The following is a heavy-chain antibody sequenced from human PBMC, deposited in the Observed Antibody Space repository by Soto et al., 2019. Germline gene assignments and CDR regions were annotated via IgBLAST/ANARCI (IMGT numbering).Heavy chain of an antibody. D-gene: IGHD4-4*01. J-gene: IGHJ2*01. Sequence: PSETLSLTCSVSGASISNYYWSWVRQPPGKGLEWMGYIHSTGSTIYNPSLRTRVTTLVDTSKGQFSLKLNSVTAADTAVYYCARKVQVPVTINRWSFDFWGHGALVTVSS. CDR3: ARKVQVPVTINRWSFDF. CDR1: GASISNYY. V-gene: IGHV4-59*01. CDR2: IHSTGST.